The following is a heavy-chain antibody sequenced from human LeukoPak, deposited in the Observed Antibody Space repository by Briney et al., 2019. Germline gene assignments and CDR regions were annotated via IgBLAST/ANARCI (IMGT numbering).Heavy chain of an antibody. CDR1: GGSISSYY. CDR3: ARGRPYIVVVPAAMYGY. CDR2: IYYSGST. Sequence: KPSETLSLTCTVSGGSISSYYWSWIRQPPGKGLEWIGYIYYSGSTNYNPSLKSRVTISVDTSKNQFSLKLSSVTAADTAVYYCARGRPYIVVVPAAMYGYWGQGTLVTASS. J-gene: IGHJ4*02. D-gene: IGHD2-2*01. V-gene: IGHV4-59*12.